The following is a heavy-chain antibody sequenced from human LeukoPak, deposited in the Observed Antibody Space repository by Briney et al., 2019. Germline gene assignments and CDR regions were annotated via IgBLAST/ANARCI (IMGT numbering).Heavy chain of an antibody. CDR2: ISAYNGNT. Sequence: ASVKVSCKASGYTFTSYGISWVRQAPGQRLEWMGWISAYNGNTNYAQKLQGRVTMTTDTSTSTAYMELRSLRSDDTAVYYCARVRYYDSSGYYPLLHYYYYGMDVWGQGTTVTVSS. D-gene: IGHD3-22*01. J-gene: IGHJ6*02. V-gene: IGHV1-18*01. CDR3: ARVRYYDSSGYYPLLHYYYYGMDV. CDR1: GYTFTSYG.